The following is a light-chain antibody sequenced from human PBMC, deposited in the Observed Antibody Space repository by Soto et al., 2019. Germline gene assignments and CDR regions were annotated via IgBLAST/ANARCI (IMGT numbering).Light chain of an antibody. CDR1: QSISSY. CDR3: QQRCNWPPVT. Sequence: ETVLTQSPATLSLSPGERATLSCRASQSISSYLAWYQQKPGQAPRLLIYDASNRATGIPARFSGSGSGTDFTLTISSLEPEDFAVYYCQQRCNWPPVTFGGGTKVEIK. V-gene: IGKV3-11*01. CDR2: DAS. J-gene: IGKJ4*01.